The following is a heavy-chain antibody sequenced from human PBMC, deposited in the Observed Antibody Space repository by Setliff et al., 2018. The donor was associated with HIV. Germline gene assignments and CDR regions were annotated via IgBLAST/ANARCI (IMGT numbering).Heavy chain of an antibody. V-gene: IGHV5-51*01. D-gene: IGHD3-22*01. J-gene: IGHJ3*01. CDR3: ARLDSSGYYRSFDV. CDR2: IHPRDFDI. Sequence: GESLKISCKASGYTFTNYWTARVRQMPGKGLEWMGIIHPRDFDIKYSQSFQGQVTISADKSLGTAYLQWNSLKASDTALYYRARLDSSGYYRSFDVWGQGTMVTVSS. CDR1: GYTFTNYW.